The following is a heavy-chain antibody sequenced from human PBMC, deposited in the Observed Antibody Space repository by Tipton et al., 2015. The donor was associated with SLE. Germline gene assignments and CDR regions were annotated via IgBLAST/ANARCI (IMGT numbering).Heavy chain of an antibody. CDR3: ARGRYSGSAS. Sequence: TLSLTCAVYGGSFSGYYWSWIRQPPGKGLEWIGEINHSGSTNYNPSLKSRVTISVGTSKNQFSLKLSSVTTADTAVYYCARGRYSGSASWGQGTLVTVSS. J-gene: IGHJ5*02. D-gene: IGHD5-12*01. CDR2: INHSGST. CDR1: GGSFSGYY. V-gene: IGHV4-34*01.